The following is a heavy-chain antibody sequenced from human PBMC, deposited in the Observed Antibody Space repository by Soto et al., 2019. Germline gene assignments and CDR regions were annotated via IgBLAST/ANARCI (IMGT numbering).Heavy chain of an antibody. D-gene: IGHD5-12*01. CDR2: IYYSGST. CDR1: GCSISSSSYY. V-gene: IGHV4-39*01. Sequence: SETLSLTCTVSGCSISSSSYYWGWIRQPPGKGLEWIGSIYYSGSTYYNPSLKSRVTISVDTSKNQFSLKLSSVTAADTAVYYCAKDHDEDFGYDLDYFNYWGRGTLVTVSS. J-gene: IGHJ4*02. CDR3: AKDHDEDFGYDLDYFNY.